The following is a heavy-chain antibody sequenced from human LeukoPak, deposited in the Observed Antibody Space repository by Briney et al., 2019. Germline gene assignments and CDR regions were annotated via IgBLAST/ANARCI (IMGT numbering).Heavy chain of an antibody. V-gene: IGHV4-61*01. CDR2: IYYSGNT. J-gene: IGHJ3*01. Sequence: PSETLSLTCAVSGVSVSGGTYYWSWIRQPPGKGLEWIGYIYYSGNTYYNPSLKSRVTISVDTSKNQFSLKVNSVTAADTAVYYCARTKPLDPFDFWGQGTLVTVSS. CDR3: ARTKPLDPFDF. CDR1: GVSVSGGTYY.